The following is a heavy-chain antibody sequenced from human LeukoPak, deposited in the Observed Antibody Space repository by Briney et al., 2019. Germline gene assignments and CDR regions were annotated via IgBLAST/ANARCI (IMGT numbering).Heavy chain of an antibody. J-gene: IGHJ6*03. V-gene: IGHV3-15*01. CDR2: IKSKTDGGTT. D-gene: IGHD3-10*01. CDR3: TRDIPMVRGVMWLGPRDYYYYMDV. Sequence: PGGSLRLSCAASGFTFSNAWMSWVRQAPGKGLEWVGRIKSKTDGGTTDYAAPVKGRFTISRDDSKNTLYLQMNSLKTEDTAVYYCTRDIPMVRGVMWLGPRDYYYYMDVWGKGTTVTVSS. CDR1: GFTFSNAW.